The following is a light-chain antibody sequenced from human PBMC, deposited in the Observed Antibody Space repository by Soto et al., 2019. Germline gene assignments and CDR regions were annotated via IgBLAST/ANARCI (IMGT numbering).Light chain of an antibody. CDR1: SSDVGGYNY. CDR2: EVS. CDR3: LSYADTAYV. J-gene: IGLJ1*01. V-gene: IGLV2-8*01. Sequence: QSVLTQPASVSGSPGQSIAISCTGSSSDVGGYNYVSWYQQYPGKVPKLMIHEVSERPSGVPDRFSGSKSGNTAFLTVSGLQAEDEADYYCLSYADTAYVFGTGTKVTVL.